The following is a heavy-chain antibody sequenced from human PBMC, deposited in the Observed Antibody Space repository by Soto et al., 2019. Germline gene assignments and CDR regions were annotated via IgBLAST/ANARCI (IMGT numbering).Heavy chain of an antibody. V-gene: IGHV4-39*01. CDR1: GDSINSDKYY. CDR3: ARLEGLATISYYFDF. Sequence: SETLSLTCSVSGDSINSDKYYWGWIRQPPGKGLEWIGSIYYRGNTYYNPSLQTRVTISLDKSKSQFPLKLNSVTAADSAVYFCARLEGLATISYYFDFWGQGALVTVSS. J-gene: IGHJ4*02. CDR2: IYYRGNT. D-gene: IGHD3-9*01.